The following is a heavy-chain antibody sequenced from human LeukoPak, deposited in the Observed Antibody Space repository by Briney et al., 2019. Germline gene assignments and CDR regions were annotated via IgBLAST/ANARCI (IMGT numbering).Heavy chain of an antibody. V-gene: IGHV3-23*01. Sequence: PGGSLRLSCAASGFTFSSYAMSWVRQAPGKGLEWVSAISGGGISIYYADPLRGRFTISRDDSKNTLYLQMNSLRAEDTAVYYCTRRRGNQQPIDYWGQGTLVTVSS. D-gene: IGHD2-2*01. CDR3: TRRRGNQQPIDY. CDR1: GFTFSSYA. CDR2: ISGGGISI. J-gene: IGHJ4*02.